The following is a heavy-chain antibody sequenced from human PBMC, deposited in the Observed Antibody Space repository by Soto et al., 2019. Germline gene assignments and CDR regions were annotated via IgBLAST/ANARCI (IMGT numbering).Heavy chain of an antibody. CDR2: INPNSGGT. CDR3: ARDRMTTVTTSHYYYMDV. D-gene: IGHD4-17*01. V-gene: IGHV1-2*04. J-gene: IGHJ6*03. CDR1: GYTFTGYY. Sequence: AASVKVSCKASGYTFTGYYMHWVRQAPGQGLEWMGWINPNSGGTNYAQKFQGWVTMTRDTSISTAYMELSRLRSDDTAVYYCARDRMTTVTTSHYYYMDVWGKGTTVTVSS.